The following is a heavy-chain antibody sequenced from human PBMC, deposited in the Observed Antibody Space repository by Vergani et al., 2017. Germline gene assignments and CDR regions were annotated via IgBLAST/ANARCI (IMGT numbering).Heavy chain of an antibody. CDR3: ARDHYYGSGSHDY. Sequence: QVQLVQSGAEVKKPGSSVKVSCKASGGTFSSYAISWVRQAPGQGLGWMGGIIPIFGTANYAQKFQGRVTITADESMSTAYMELSSLRSEDTAVYYGARDHYYGSGSHDYWGQGTLVTVSS. CDR1: GGTFSSYA. J-gene: IGHJ4*02. CDR2: IIPIFGTA. D-gene: IGHD3-10*01. V-gene: IGHV1-69*01.